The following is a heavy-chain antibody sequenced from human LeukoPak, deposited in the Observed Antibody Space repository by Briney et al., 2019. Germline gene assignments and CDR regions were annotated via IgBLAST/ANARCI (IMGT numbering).Heavy chain of an antibody. D-gene: IGHD5-12*01. Sequence: ASVKVSCKASGYTFISYDINWVRQATGQGLEWMGWMNPNSGNTGYTQKFQGRVTFTRNTSISTAYMELSSLRFGDTAVYYCARWMATISNFDYWGQGTLVTVSS. CDR1: GYTFISYD. J-gene: IGHJ4*02. CDR2: MNPNSGNT. CDR3: ARWMATISNFDY. V-gene: IGHV1-8*01.